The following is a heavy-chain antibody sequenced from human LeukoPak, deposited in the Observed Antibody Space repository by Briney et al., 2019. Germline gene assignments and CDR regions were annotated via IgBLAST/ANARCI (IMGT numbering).Heavy chain of an antibody. Sequence: GASLRLSCAASGFTFSSYAMSWVRQAPGKGLEWVSAISSSGGSTYYADSVKGRFTISRDNSKNTLYLQMNSLRAEDTAVYYCAKVAVRVGATGPLSTPPYFDYWGQGTLVTVSS. V-gene: IGHV3-23*01. D-gene: IGHD1-26*01. CDR2: ISSSGGST. CDR1: GFTFSSYA. CDR3: AKVAVRVGATGPLSTPPYFDY. J-gene: IGHJ4*02.